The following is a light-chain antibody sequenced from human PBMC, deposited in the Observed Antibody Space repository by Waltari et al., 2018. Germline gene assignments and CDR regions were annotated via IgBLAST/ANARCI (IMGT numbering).Light chain of an antibody. CDR3: CSYTSSSTYVL. CDR2: DVS. V-gene: IGLV2-14*03. CDR1: SIDVGTYNY. Sequence: QSALTQPASVSGSPGQSITISCPGTSIDVGTYNYVSWYQQHPGKAPKLMIYDVSNRPSGVSNRFSGSKSGNTASLTISGLQAEDEADYYCCSYTSSSTYVLFGGGTKLTVL. J-gene: IGLJ2*01.